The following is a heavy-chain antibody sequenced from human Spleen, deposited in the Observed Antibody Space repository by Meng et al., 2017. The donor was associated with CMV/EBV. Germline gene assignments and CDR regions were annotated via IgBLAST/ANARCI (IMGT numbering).Heavy chain of an antibody. CDR1: GFTFSYNA. D-gene: IGHD4/OR15-4a*01. V-gene: IGHV3-30*04. Sequence: GESLKISCVVSGFTFSYNAMHWVRQAPGEGLEWVAVISFDGRSKYYADSVKGRFTISRDNAKNSLFLQMNSLRAEDTAVYYCARRRGVPSTSYYGMDVWGQGTTVTVSS. J-gene: IGHJ6*02. CDR2: ISFDGRSK. CDR3: ARRRGVPSTSYYGMDV.